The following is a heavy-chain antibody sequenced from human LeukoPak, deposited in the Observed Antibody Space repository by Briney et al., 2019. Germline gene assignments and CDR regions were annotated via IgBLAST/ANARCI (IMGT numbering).Heavy chain of an antibody. V-gene: IGHV3-48*04. J-gene: IGHJ4*02. CDR3: ARGGRGATSGASCGY. CDR1: GFTFSSYS. Sequence: GGSLRLSCAASGFTFSSYSMMWVRQAPGKGLEWVSYISSSSTTIHYADSVKGRFTISRDNAKNSLYLQMNSLRAEDTAVYYCARGGRGATSGASCGYWGQGTLVTVSS. CDR2: ISSSSTTI. D-gene: IGHD1-26*01.